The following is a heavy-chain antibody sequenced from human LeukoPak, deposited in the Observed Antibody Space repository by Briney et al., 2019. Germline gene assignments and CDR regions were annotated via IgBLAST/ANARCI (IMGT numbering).Heavy chain of an antibody. CDR2: IKADGSGT. CDR3: ATWAFYPKLDV. Sequence: SGGALRLSCAASGFTIGPYAMYWVRQGPGRGLEWVSVIKADGSGTFYADSVRGRFTTSRDNSKNSLYLQMNSLTSEDTALYYCATWAFYPKLDVWGQGTTVIVSS. D-gene: IGHD2/OR15-2a*01. J-gene: IGHJ6*02. CDR1: GFTIGPYA. V-gene: IGHV3-43*02.